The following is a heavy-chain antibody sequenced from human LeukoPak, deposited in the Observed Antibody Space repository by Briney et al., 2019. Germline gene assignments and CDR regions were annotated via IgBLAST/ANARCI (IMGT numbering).Heavy chain of an antibody. Sequence: GGSLRLSCAASGFTFSSYAMSWVRQAPGKGLEWVPALSPSGGTTYYADSVKGRFTISRDNSKNTLYLQMNSLRAEDTAVYYCAKRGGSSGSYTIMDVWGKGTTVTVSS. CDR3: AKRGGSSGSYTIMDV. CDR2: LSPSGGTT. J-gene: IGHJ6*03. V-gene: IGHV3-23*01. CDR1: GFTFSSYA. D-gene: IGHD3-10*01.